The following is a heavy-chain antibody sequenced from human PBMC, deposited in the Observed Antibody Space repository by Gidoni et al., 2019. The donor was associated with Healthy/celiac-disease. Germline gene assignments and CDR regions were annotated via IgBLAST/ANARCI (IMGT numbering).Heavy chain of an antibody. CDR1: GVSFSGYY. CDR2: INHSGST. Sequence: QVQLQQWGAGLLKPSETLSLTCAVYGVSFSGYYWSWIRQPPGKGLEWIGEINHSGSTNYNPSLKSRVTISVDTSKNQFSLKLSSVTAADTAVYYCARKRLYYGSGSHPWFDPWGQGTLVTVSS. D-gene: IGHD3-10*01. J-gene: IGHJ5*02. V-gene: IGHV4-34*01. CDR3: ARKRLYYGSGSHPWFDP.